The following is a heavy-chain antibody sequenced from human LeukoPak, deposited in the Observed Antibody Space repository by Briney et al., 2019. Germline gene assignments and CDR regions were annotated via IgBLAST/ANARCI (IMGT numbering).Heavy chain of an antibody. J-gene: IGHJ4*02. V-gene: IGHV3-64*02. CDR1: GFTFTSYG. CDR3: VRGWGSPEY. D-gene: IGHD3-10*01. CDR2: ISNNGGRT. Sequence: PGGSLRLTCAVSGFTFTSYGSNRVLQAPGKGLEYVSAISNNGGRTYYADPVKGRFTISRDNSKNTLYLQMGSLRPEDMAVYYRVRGWGSPEYWRQATLVTVTS.